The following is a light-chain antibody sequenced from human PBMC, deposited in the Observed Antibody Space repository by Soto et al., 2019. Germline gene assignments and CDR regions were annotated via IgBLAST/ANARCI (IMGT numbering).Light chain of an antibody. J-gene: IGKJ1*01. CDR1: EDISNY. Sequence: DIQMTQSPSSLSASVGDRVTISCRASEDISNYLAWYQQKPGKVPKLLIYGASTLQSGVPSRFSGSGSGTDFTLTISSLQTEDVATYYCQNYNRAPWTFGQGIKVE. CDR2: GAS. V-gene: IGKV1-27*01. CDR3: QNYNRAPWT.